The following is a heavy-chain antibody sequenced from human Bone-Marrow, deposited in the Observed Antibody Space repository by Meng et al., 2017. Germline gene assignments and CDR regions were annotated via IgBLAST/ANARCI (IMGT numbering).Heavy chain of an antibody. CDR1: GGTFSSYA. J-gene: IGHJ4*02. CDR2: ISAYNGNT. CDR3: ARRSSPLYDLFGHFDY. D-gene: IGHD3-10*02. V-gene: IGHV1-18*01. Sequence: SVKVSCKASGGTFSSYAISWVRQAPGQGLEWMGWISAYNGNTNYAQKLQGRVTMTTDTSTSTAYMELSSLRSDDTAVYYCARRSSPLYDLFGHFDYWGQGTLVTVSS.